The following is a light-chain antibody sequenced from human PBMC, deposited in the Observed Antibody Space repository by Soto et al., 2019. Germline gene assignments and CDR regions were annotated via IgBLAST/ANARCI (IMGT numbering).Light chain of an antibody. J-gene: IGKJ3*01. V-gene: IGKV1-27*01. CDR3: QKYSSVPV. Sequence: DIQMTQSPPSLSASVGDRVTITCRASQGIRNFVAWYQQKPGKPPKRLIYAASTLQSGVPSRFSGSGSGTDFTLPINSLQPEDVATYSCQKYSSVPVFGPGTKVEI. CDR2: AAS. CDR1: QGIRNF.